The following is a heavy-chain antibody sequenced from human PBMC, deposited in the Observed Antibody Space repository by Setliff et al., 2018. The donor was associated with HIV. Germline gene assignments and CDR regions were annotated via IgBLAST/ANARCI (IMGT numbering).Heavy chain of an antibody. CDR1: GYDFTAYA. CDR3: ARAVASKNVRGEYYFDY. Sequence: ASVKVSCKASGYDFTAYAISWVRQAPGQGLEWMGWISAYNGDTKNSQQFQGRLNMPRDTSTSTVYLELSRLRSEDTAVYYCARAVASKNVRGEYYFDYWGQGTLVTVSS. J-gene: IGHJ4*02. CDR2: ISAYNGDT. D-gene: IGHD3-16*01. V-gene: IGHV1-18*01.